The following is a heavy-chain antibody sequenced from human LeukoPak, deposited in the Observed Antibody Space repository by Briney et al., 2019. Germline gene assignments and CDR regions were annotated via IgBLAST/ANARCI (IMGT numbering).Heavy chain of an antibody. J-gene: IGHJ4*02. CDR1: GGTFSSYA. CDR3: ARVAGGYYFDY. D-gene: IGHD4-23*01. CDR2: TIPIFGTA. V-gene: IGHV1-69*06. Sequence: ASVKVSCRASGGTFSSYAISWVRRAPGQGLGWMVGTIPIFGTANYTQRCQGRVTITADKSTSTAYMELSSLRSEDTAVYYCARVAGGYYFDYWGQGTLVTVSS.